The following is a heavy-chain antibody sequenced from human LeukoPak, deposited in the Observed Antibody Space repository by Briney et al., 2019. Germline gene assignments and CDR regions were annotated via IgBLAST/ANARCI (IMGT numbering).Heavy chain of an antibody. Sequence: PGRSLRLSCAASGFTFSSYAMHWVRQAPGKGLEWVAVISYDGSNKYYADSVKGRFTISGDNSKNTLYLQMNSLRAEDTAVYYCAREDSSSWCPDYWGQGTLVTVSS. D-gene: IGHD6-13*01. V-gene: IGHV3-30*04. CDR3: AREDSSSWCPDY. J-gene: IGHJ4*02. CDR1: GFTFSSYA. CDR2: ISYDGSNK.